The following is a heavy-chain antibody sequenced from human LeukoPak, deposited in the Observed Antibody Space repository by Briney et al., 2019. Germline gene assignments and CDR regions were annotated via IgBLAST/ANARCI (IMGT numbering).Heavy chain of an antibody. CDR1: GGSISSSSYY. V-gene: IGHV4-39*07. CDR2: IYYSGST. CDR3: ARESEVVTYYYYGMDV. J-gene: IGHJ6*02. D-gene: IGHD4-23*01. Sequence: SETLSLTCTVSGGSISSSSYYWGWIRQPPGKGLEWIGSIYYSGSTYYNPSLKSRVTISVDTSKNQFSLKLSSVTAADTAVYYCARESEVVTYYYYGMDVWGQGTTVTVSS.